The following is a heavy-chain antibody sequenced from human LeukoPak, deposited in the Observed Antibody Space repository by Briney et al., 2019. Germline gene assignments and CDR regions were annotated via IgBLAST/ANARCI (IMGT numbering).Heavy chain of an antibody. CDR3: ARVYGDYVGDNYYYYMDV. CDR2: INHSGST. CDR1: GGSFSGYY. J-gene: IGHJ6*03. D-gene: IGHD4-17*01. V-gene: IGHV4-34*01. Sequence: PSETLSLTCAVYGGSFSGYYWSWIRQPPGKGLEWIGEINHSGSTNYNPSLKSRVTISVDTSKNQFSLKLSSVTAADTAVYYCARVYGDYVGDNYYYYMDVWGKGTTVTVSS.